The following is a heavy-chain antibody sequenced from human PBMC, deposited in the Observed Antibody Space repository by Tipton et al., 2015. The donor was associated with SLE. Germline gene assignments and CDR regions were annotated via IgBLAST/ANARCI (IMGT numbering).Heavy chain of an antibody. CDR3: ARVDGAYCGGDCYSTDWYFDL. Sequence: TLSLTCTVPGGSISSYYWSWIRQPPGKGLEWIGYIYYSGSTNYNPSLKSRVTISVDTSKNQFSLKLSSVTAADTAVYYCARVDGAYCGGDCYSTDWYFDLWGRGTLVTVSS. CDR1: GGSISSYY. J-gene: IGHJ2*01. D-gene: IGHD2-21*01. CDR2: IYYSGST. V-gene: IGHV4-59*01.